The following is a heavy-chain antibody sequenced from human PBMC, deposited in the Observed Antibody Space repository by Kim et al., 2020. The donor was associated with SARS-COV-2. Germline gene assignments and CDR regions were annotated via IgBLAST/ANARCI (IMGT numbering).Heavy chain of an antibody. J-gene: IGHJ3*02. Sequence: GGSLRLSCAASGFTFSSYDMHWVRQATGKGLEWVSAIGTAGDTYYPGSVKGRFTISRENAKNSLYLQMNSLRAGDTAVYYCARGVGSRWYYSDAFDIWGQRTMVTVSS. D-gene: IGHD6-13*01. CDR2: IGTAGDT. V-gene: IGHV3-13*04. CDR1: GFTFSSYD. CDR3: ARGVGSRWYYSDAFDI.